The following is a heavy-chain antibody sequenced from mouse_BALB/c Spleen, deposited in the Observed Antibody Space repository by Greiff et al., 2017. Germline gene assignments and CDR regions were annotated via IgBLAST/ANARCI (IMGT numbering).Heavy chain of an antibody. CDR3: AREGLLRFYAMDY. CDR2: IWAGGST. J-gene: IGHJ4*01. Sequence: VQLQESGPGLVAPSQSLSITCTVSGFSLTSYGVHWVRQPPGKGLEWLGVIWAGGSTNYNSALMSRLSISKDNSKSQVFLKMNSLQTDDTAMYYCAREGLLRFYAMDYWGQGTSVTVSS. CDR1: GFSLTSYG. V-gene: IGHV2-9*02. D-gene: IGHD1-1*01.